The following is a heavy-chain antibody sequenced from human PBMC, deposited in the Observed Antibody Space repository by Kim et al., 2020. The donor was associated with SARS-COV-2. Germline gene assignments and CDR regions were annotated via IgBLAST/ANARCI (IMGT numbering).Heavy chain of an antibody. Sequence: GGSLRLSCAASGFTFTNYAMSWVRQAPGKGLEWVSAISSSGGTTYYADTVKGRFTVSRDNSQNTLYLQMNSLRTEDTAVYYCAKDPDNRSQGYFDRWGRGTRVTVSS. CDR3: AKDPDNRSQGYFDR. CDR1: GFTFTNYA. J-gene: IGHJ4*02. V-gene: IGHV3-23*01. D-gene: IGHD1-20*01. CDR2: ISSSGGTT.